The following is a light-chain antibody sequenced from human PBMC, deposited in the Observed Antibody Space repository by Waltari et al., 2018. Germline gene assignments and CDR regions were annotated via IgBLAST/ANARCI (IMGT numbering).Light chain of an antibody. CDR2: STN. Sequence: QTVLPQEPSLAVSPVGKVTLTWSLSVASVSTSYYPTWYQQTPGQAPRTLIYSTNTRSSGVPDRFSGSILGNKAALTITGAQADDESDYYCVLYMGSGIWVFGGGTKLTVL. J-gene: IGLJ3*02. CDR1: VASVSTSYY. V-gene: IGLV8-61*01. CDR3: VLYMGSGIWV.